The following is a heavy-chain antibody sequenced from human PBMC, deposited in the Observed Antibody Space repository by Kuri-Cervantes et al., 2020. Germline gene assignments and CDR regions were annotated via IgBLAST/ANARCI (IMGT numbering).Heavy chain of an antibody. CDR3: ARAYSGSYPTELDY. CDR2: INHSGSS. CDR1: GGSFSGYS. V-gene: IGHV4-34*01. Sequence: SETLSLTCAVSGGSFSGYSWTWGLEWIGEINHSGSSTYNPSLKSRVTISVDTSKNQFSLKLSSVTAADTAVYYCARAYSGSYPTELDYWGQGTLVTVSS. D-gene: IGHD1-26*01. J-gene: IGHJ4*02.